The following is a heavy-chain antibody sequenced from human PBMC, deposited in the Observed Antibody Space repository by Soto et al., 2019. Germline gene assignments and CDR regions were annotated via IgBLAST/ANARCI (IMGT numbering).Heavy chain of an antibody. D-gene: IGHD4-17*01. V-gene: IGHV1-3*01. CDR2: INAGNGNT. Sequence: ASVKVSCKASGYTFTSYAMHWVRQAPGQRLEWMGWINAGNGNTEYSQKFQGRVTITRDTSASTAYMELSSLRSEDTAVYYCARVAVTKHFDYWGQGTLVTVSS. J-gene: IGHJ4*02. CDR1: GYTFTSYA. CDR3: ARVAVTKHFDY.